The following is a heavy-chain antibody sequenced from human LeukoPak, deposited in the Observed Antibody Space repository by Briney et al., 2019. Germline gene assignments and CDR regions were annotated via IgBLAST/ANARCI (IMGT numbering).Heavy chain of an antibody. CDR3: ARESESDFWTGSYFDN. V-gene: IGHV3-21*01. D-gene: IGHD3/OR15-3a*01. CDR2: ITGGSGSI. J-gene: IGHJ4*02. Sequence: GGSLRLSCAASGFSISTYNINWVRQAPGKGLEWVSSITGGSGSIYYADSVKGRFTISRDNAKNSLYLQIDSLRADDTAVYFCARESESDFWTGSYFDNWGQGILVTVSS. CDR1: GFSISTYN.